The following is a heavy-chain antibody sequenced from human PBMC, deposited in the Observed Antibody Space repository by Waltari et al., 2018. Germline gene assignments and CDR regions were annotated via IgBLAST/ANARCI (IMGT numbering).Heavy chain of an antibody. CDR1: GGSFSGYY. D-gene: IGHD2-2*01. J-gene: IGHJ4*02. CDR2: INHSGST. Sequence: QVQLQQWGAGLLKPSETLSLTCAVYGGSFSGYYWSWIRQPPGKGLEWIGEINHSGSTIYNPSLKSRVTRSVDTSKNQFSLKLSSVTAADTAVYYCARVEVGCSSTSCYGFDYWGQGTLVTVSS. V-gene: IGHV4-34*01. CDR3: ARVEVGCSSTSCYGFDY.